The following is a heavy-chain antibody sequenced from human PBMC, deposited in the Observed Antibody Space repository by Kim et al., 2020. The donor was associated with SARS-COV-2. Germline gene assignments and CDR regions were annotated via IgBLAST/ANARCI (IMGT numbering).Heavy chain of an antibody. CDR1: GYTFTSSH. D-gene: IGHD3-10*01. V-gene: IGHV1-46*03. CDR2: INPGGGST. CDR3: ARGTWGGGGWGYGSGQYNRFDP. J-gene: IGHJ5*02. Sequence: ASVKVSCKASGYTFTSSHIQWVRQAPGQGLEWMGIINPGGGSTIYAEKFRGRVTMTRDTSTGTVFMELSSLRSEDTALYYCARGTWGGGGWGYGSGQYNRFDPWGQGTLVTVSS.